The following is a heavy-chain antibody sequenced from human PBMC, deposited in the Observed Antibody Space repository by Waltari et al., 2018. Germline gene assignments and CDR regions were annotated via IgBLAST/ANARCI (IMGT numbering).Heavy chain of an antibody. Sequence: EVQLLESGGGLVQPGGSLRLSCAASGFTFSSYAMSWVRQAPVKGLEWVSAISGSGGSTYYADSVKCRFTISRDNSKNTLYLQMNSLRAEDTAVYYCAKAPPYPYPYYDSSGPDYWGQGTLVTVSS. CDR3: AKAPPYPYPYYDSSGPDY. CDR1: GFTFSSYA. CDR2: ISGSGGST. J-gene: IGHJ4*02. D-gene: IGHD3-22*01. V-gene: IGHV3-23*01.